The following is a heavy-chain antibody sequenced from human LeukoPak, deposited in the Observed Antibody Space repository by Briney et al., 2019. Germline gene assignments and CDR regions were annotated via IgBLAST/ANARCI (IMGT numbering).Heavy chain of an antibody. CDR1: GGTFSSYA. CDR3: ARPSLYGDYFDY. V-gene: IGHV1-69*05. D-gene: IGHD4-17*01. J-gene: IGHJ4*02. Sequence: SVKVSCKASGGTFSSYAISRVRQAPGQGLEWMGRIIPIFGTANYAQKFQGRVTITTDESTSTAYMELSSLRSEDTAVYYCARPSLYGDYFDYWGQGTLVTVSS. CDR2: IIPIFGTA.